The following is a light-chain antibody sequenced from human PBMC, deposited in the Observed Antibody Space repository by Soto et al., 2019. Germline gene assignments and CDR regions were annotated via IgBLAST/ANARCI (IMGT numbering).Light chain of an antibody. V-gene: IGKV3-20*01. CDR3: QHYGDSPT. J-gene: IGKJ4*01. Sequence: EIVLTQSPGTLSLSPGERATLSCRASQSVRSSYLAWYQQKPGQAPRLLIYGASSRATGIPDRFSGSGSGTDFTLTISRLEPEDLAVYYCQHYGDSPTFGGGTKVEIK. CDR2: GAS. CDR1: QSVRSSY.